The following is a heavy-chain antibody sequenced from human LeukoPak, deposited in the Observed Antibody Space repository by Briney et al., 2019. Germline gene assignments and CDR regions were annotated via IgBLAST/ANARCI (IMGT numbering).Heavy chain of an antibody. Sequence: PGGSLRLSCAASGFTFRSYAMHWVRQAPGKGLEWVAVISYDGSNKYYADSVKGRFTISRDNSKNTLYLQMNSLRAEDTAVYYCARDSVGAADYWGQGTLVTVSS. CDR3: ARDSVGAADY. J-gene: IGHJ4*02. CDR1: GFTFRSYA. CDR2: ISYDGSNK. D-gene: IGHD2-15*01. V-gene: IGHV3-30-3*01.